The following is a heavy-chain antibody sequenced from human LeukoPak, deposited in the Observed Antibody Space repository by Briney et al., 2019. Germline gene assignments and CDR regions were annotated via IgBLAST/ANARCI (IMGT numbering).Heavy chain of an antibody. CDR2: ISYSGST. CDR3: TRDRRDGYNYVGL. J-gene: IGHJ4*02. CDR1: GGSINNYY. D-gene: IGHD5-24*01. Sequence: PSETLSLTCTVSGGSINNYYWSWIRQSPGKGLEWIGYISYSGSTDYNPSLKSRVTMSVDTSKNQFSPNLNSVTPADTAMYYCTRDRRDGYNYVGLWGQGTMVTVSS. V-gene: IGHV4-59*01.